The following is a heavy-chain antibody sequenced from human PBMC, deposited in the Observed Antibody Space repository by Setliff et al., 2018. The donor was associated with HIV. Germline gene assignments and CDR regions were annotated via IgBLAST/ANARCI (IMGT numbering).Heavy chain of an antibody. J-gene: IGHJ5*02. Sequence: NPSETLSLTCTVSGGSISSASYCWSWIRQPAGKGLEWIGHIYSSGSTNYNPSLKSRVTISVDRSKNQFSLKLSSVTAADTAVYYCARDRLSAFDPWGQGTLVTVSS. V-gene: IGHV4-61*09. CDR2: IYSSGST. CDR3: ARDRLSAFDP. CDR1: GGSISSASYC. D-gene: IGHD3-16*01.